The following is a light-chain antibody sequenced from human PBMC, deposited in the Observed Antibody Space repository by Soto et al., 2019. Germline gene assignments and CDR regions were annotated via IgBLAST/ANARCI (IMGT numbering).Light chain of an antibody. CDR3: CSFAGIYPYV. J-gene: IGLJ1*01. CDR1: SSDVGGYNY. V-gene: IGLV2-11*01. Sequence: QSVLTQPRSVSGSPGRSVTISCTGTSSDVGGYNYVSWYQQHPGKAPKLMIYDVTKRPSGVPDRFSGSKSGNTASLTISGLQAEDEGDYYCCSFAGIYPYVFGTGTQLTVL. CDR2: DVT.